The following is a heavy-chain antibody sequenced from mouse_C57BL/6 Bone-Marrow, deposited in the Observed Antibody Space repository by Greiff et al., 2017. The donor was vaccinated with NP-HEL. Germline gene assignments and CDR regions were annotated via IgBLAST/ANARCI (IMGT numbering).Heavy chain of an antibody. CDR3: ARYWNDYDGRGYYFDY. D-gene: IGHD2-4*01. V-gene: IGHV1-72*01. CDR2: IDPNSGGT. CDR1: GYTFTSYW. Sequence: QVQLQQPGAELVKPGASVKLSCKASGYTFTSYWMHWVKQRPGRGLEWIGRIDPNSGGTKYNEKFKSKATLTVDKPSSTAYMQLSSLTSEDSAVYYCARYWNDYDGRGYYFDYWGQGTTLTVSS. J-gene: IGHJ2*01.